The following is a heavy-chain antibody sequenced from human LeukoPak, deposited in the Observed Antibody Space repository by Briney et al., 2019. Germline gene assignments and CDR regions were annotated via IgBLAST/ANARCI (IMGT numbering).Heavy chain of an antibody. V-gene: IGHV3-30-3*01. CDR3: AREGAYGDYYDY. CDR1: GFTFSSHA. Sequence: GGSLRLSCVASGFTFSSHAMHWVRQAPGKGLEWVAVISYDGSNKYYADSVKGQFTISRDNSKNTLYLQMNSLRVEDTAVYDCAREGAYGDYYDYWGQGTLVTVSS. D-gene: IGHD4-17*01. J-gene: IGHJ4*02. CDR2: ISYDGSNK.